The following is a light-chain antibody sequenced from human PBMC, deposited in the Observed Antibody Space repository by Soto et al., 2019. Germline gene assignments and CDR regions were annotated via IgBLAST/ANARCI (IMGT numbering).Light chain of an antibody. CDR1: QRIYTY. CDR3: QQRSGSLRP. CDR2: PAS. V-gene: IGKV1-39*01. Sequence: DIQMTQSPSSLSASVGDTVTITCRASQRIYTYLNWYQQKLGKAPNLLIYPASTLQSGVPSRFSSGGSVTEFDLPITILQQDDFATYCNQQRSGSLRPFCHGAKWEIK. J-gene: IGKJ1*01.